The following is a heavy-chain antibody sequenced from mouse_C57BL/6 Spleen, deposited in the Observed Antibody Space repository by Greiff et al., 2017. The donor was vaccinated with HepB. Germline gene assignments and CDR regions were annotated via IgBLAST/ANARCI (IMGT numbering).Heavy chain of an antibody. CDR1: GFTFSDYG. V-gene: IGHV5-17*01. CDR2: ISSGSSTI. D-gene: IGHD2-1*01. CDR3: ASADCNYGVDY. Sequence: DVKLVESGGGLVKPGGSLKLSCAASGFTFSDYGMNWVRQAPEKGLEWVAYISSGSSTIYYADTVKGRFTISRDNAKNTLFLQMTSLRSEDTAMYFCASADCNYGVDYWGQGTSVTVSS. J-gene: IGHJ4*01.